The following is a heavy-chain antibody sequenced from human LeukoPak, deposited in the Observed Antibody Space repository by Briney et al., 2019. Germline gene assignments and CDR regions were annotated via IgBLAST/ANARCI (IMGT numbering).Heavy chain of an antibody. D-gene: IGHD1-26*01. CDR3: ARDKIVGATVLDY. CDR2: ISSSGSTI. V-gene: IGHV3-48*03. J-gene: IGHJ4*02. CDR1: GFTFSSYE. Sequence: GGSLRLSCAASGFTFSSYEMNWVRQAPGKGLEWVSYISSSGSTIYYADSVKGRFTISRDNAKNSLYLEMNTLRAEDTAVYYCARDKIVGATVLDYWGQGTLVTVSS.